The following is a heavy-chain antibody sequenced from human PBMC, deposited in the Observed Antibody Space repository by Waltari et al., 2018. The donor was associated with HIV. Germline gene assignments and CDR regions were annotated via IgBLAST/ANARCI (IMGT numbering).Heavy chain of an antibody. CDR3: ARPYGSGRYYHDY. V-gene: IGHV3-23*01. CDR1: GFTFSRYA. CDR2: ISGSGGST. J-gene: IGHJ4*02. D-gene: IGHD3-10*01. Sequence: EVQLLVSGGGFVQPGGSLSLSCAASGFTFSRYAITWVRQAPGNGLEWVSAISGSGGSTYYAAAVKGRFTISRDNSKNTLYLQMNSLRAEDTAVYYCARPYGSGRYYHDYWGQGTLVTVSS.